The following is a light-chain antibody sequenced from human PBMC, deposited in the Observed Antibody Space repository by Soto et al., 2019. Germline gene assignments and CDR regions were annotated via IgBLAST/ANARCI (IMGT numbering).Light chain of an antibody. CDR1: QSVSSN. CDR2: GAS. CDR3: QQYNNWPLL. V-gene: IGKV3-15*01. J-gene: IGKJ4*01. Sequence: EIVMTQSPATLSVSPGERATLSCRASQSVSSNLAWYQQKPGQAPRLLIYGASTRATGIPARFSGSGSGTEFTLTISSLQSEDFAVYYCQQYNNWPLLFGGATKVEIK.